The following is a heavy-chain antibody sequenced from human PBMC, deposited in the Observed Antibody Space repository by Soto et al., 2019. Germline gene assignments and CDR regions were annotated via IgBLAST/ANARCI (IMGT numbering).Heavy chain of an antibody. CDR2: ISSTGTT. V-gene: IGHV3-23*01. D-gene: IGHD3-22*01. Sequence: VQLLESGGDLVQPGGSLRLSCAASGFTFSNYAMIWVRQAPGRGLEWISAISSTGTTYYSDSVKGRFTISRDNSKNALYLEMASLRAEDTAVYYCARDRYYDISGHGYFQYWGQGTLVPVSS. J-gene: IGHJ1*01. CDR1: GFTFSNYA. CDR3: ARDRYYDISGHGYFQY.